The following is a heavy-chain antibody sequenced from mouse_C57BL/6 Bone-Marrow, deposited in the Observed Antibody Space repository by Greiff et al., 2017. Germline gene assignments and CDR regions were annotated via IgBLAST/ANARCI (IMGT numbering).Heavy chain of an antibody. Sequence: QVQLQQPGAELVKPGASVKLSCKASGYTFTSYWMHWVKQRPGRGLEWIGRIDPNSGGTKYNEKFKSKATLTVDKPSSPASMQLSSLTSEDSAVYYCARRDYYGSSYYFDYWGQGTTLTVSS. CDR3: ARRDYYGSSYYFDY. J-gene: IGHJ2*01. D-gene: IGHD1-1*01. V-gene: IGHV1-72*01. CDR2: IDPNSGGT. CDR1: GYTFTSYW.